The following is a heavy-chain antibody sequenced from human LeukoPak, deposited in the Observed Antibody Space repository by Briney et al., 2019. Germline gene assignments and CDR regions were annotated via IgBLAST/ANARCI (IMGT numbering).Heavy chain of an antibody. CDR1: GGTFSRYA. J-gene: IGHJ4*02. D-gene: IGHD5-18*01. Sequence: SVKVSCKASGGTFSRYAISLVRQAPGQGLEWMGRIIPIFGTANYAQKFQGRVTITTDESTSTAYMELSSLRSEDTAVYYCARGKDTAMVIDYWGQGTLVTVSS. CDR3: ARGKDTAMVIDY. CDR2: IIPIFGTA. V-gene: IGHV1-69*05.